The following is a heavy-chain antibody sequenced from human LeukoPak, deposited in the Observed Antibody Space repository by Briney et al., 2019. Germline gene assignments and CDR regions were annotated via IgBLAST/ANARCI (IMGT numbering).Heavy chain of an antibody. V-gene: IGHV1-69*01. CDR2: TIPIFGTA. J-gene: IGHJ4*02. Sequence: GSSVKVSCKASGGTFSSYAISWVRHAPGQGLEWMGGTIPIFGTANYAQKFQGRVTITADESTSTAYMELSRLRSDDTAVYYCARDPISSSWPFYYFDYWGQGTLVTVSS. D-gene: IGHD6-13*01. CDR1: GGTFSSYA. CDR3: ARDPISSSWPFYYFDY.